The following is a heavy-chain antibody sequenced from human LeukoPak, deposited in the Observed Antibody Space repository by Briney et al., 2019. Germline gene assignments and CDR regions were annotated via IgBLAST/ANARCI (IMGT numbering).Heavy chain of an antibody. Sequence: PGGSLRLSCAASGFTFSSYGMHWVRQAPGKGLEWVAVISYDGSNKYYADSVKGRFTISRDNSKNTLYLEMNSLGAEDTAVYYCAGGSSDWYPNWLDPWGQGTLVTVSS. CDR2: ISYDGSNK. CDR1: GFTFSSYG. V-gene: IGHV3-30*03. CDR3: AGGSSDWYPNWLDP. D-gene: IGHD6-13*01. J-gene: IGHJ5*02.